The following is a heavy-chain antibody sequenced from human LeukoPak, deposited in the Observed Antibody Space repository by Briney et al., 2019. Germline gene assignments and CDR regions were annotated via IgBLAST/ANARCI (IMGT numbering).Heavy chain of an antibody. D-gene: IGHD2/OR15-2a*01. CDR3: ARGFDLLADY. CDR2: INPSSGGT. J-gene: IGHJ4*02. CDR1: GLTFTGYY. V-gene: IGHV1-2*02. Sequence: ASVKVSCNACGLTFTGYYMHWVGQAPGQGLEWMGWINPSSGGTNYAQKFQGRVTLTRDTSIRTAYMELSRLRPDDTAVYSCARGFDLLADYWGQGTLVTVSS.